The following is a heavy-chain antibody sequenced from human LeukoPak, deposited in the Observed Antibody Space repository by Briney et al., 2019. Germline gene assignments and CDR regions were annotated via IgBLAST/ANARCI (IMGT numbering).Heavy chain of an antibody. CDR1: GGSITNHY. CDR3: ARGGAWSDY. Sequence: SATLSLTCAVSGGSITNHYWTWIRQPPGKGLEWIGYIYFSGSTNYNPSLKSRVTISVNTSKNQFSLKLSSVTAADTAVYFCARGGAWSDYWGQGALVTVSS. V-gene: IGHV4-59*11. CDR2: IYFSGST. J-gene: IGHJ4*02. D-gene: IGHD6-19*01.